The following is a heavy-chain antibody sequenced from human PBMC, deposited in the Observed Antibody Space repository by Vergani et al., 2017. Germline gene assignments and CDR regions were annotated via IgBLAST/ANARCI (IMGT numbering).Heavy chain of an antibody. Sequence: EVQLLESGGGLVQPGGSLRLSCAASGFTFSSYAMSWVRQAPGKGLEWVSAISGSGGSTYYADSVKGRFTISRDNSKNTLYLQMNSLRAEDTAVYYCARVGVGGSYYPFMDVWGQGTTVTVAS. CDR3: ARVGVGGSYYPFMDV. V-gene: IGHV3-23*01. CDR1: GFTFSSYA. CDR2: ISGSGGST. J-gene: IGHJ6*02. D-gene: IGHD1-26*01.